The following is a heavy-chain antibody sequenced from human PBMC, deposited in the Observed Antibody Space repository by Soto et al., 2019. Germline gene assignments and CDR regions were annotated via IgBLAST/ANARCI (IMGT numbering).Heavy chain of an antibody. J-gene: IGHJ5*02. CDR3: ARGRRVGYCLGISCHNWFDP. CDR1: GDSFNTYY. V-gene: IGHV4-34*01. Sequence: QIQHWGAGLLKPSETLSLTCTVYGDSFNTYYWSWIRQPPGKGLEWIGEMNYSGSSNYNPSLKSRVIILVDTSNKEFSLRLTSVTAADTAVYYCARGRRVGYCLGISCHNWFDPWGQGTLVSVSS. D-gene: IGHD2-2*01. CDR2: MNYSGSS.